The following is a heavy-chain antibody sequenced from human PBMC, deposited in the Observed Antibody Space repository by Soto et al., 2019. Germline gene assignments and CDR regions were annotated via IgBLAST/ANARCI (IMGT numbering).Heavy chain of an antibody. CDR3: ANDGVGTVYYYYYGXDV. CDR1: GVTFSSYA. D-gene: IGHD3-3*01. Sequence: PGGSLRLSCAASGVTFSSYAMSWVRQAPGKGLEWVSAISGSGGSTYYADSVKGRFTISRDNSKNTLYLQMNSLRAEDTAVYYCANDGVGTVYYYYYGXDVWGQGITVTVSS. V-gene: IGHV3-23*01. J-gene: IGHJ6*02. CDR2: ISGSGGST.